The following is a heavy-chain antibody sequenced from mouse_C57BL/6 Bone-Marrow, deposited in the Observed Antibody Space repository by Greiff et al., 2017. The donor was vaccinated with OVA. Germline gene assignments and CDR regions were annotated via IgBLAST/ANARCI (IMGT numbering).Heavy chain of an antibody. CDR3: ARYKANWDWYFDV. CDR2: IRNKANGYTT. V-gene: IGHV7-3*01. CDR1: GFTFTDYY. J-gene: IGHJ1*03. Sequence: EVKLVESGGGLVQPGGSLSLSCAASGFTFTDYYMSWVRQPPGKALEWLGFIRNKANGYTTEYSAYVQGRFTIYRDNSQSILYLQMNALRAEDSATYYCARYKANWDWYFDVWGTGTTVTVSS. D-gene: IGHD4-1*01.